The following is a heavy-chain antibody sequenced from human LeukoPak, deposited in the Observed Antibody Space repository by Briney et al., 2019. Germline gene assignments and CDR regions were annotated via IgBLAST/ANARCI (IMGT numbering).Heavy chain of an antibody. Sequence: SETLSLTCAVYGGSFSGYYWSWIRQPPGKGLEWIGEINHSGSTNYNPSLKSRVTISVDTSKNQFSLKLSSVTAADTAVYYCARRGPIVVVPAAMMGGDWFDPWGQGTLVTVSS. CDR3: ARRGPIVVVPAAMMGGDWFDP. V-gene: IGHV4-34*01. CDR1: GGSFSGYY. CDR2: INHSGST. J-gene: IGHJ5*02. D-gene: IGHD2-2*01.